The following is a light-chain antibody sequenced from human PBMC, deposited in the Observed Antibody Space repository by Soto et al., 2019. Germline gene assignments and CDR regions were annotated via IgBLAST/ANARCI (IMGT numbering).Light chain of an antibody. CDR1: QGISSY. V-gene: IGKV1-9*01. CDR2: AAS. J-gene: IGKJ1*01. CDR3: QQFNSYPWT. Sequence: DIQLTQSPSFLSASIGDRVTITCRASQGISSYLAWYQQKPGKAPYLLIYAASTLQSGVPSRFRGRGSGPDFTLTISSLQPEDFATYYCQQFNSYPWTFGQGTKVEIK.